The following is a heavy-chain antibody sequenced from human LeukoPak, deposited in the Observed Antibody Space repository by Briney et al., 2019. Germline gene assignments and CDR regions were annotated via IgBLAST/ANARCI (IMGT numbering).Heavy chain of an antibody. D-gene: IGHD6-13*01. Sequence: GGSLRLSCAASGFTFDDYGMSWVRQAPGKGLEWVSGINWNGGSTGYADSVKGRFTISRDNAKNSLYLQMNSLRAEDTALYYCARGQAAAAHDAFDIWGQGTMVTVSS. CDR1: GFTFDDYG. J-gene: IGHJ3*02. CDR3: ARGQAAAAHDAFDI. CDR2: INWNGGST. V-gene: IGHV3-20*04.